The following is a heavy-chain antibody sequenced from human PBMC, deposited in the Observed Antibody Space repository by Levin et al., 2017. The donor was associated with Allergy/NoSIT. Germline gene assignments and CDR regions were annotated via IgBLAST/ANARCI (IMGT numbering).Heavy chain of an antibody. CDR2: IYSGGST. CDR1: GFTVSSNY. Sequence: GESLKISCAASGFTVSSNYMSWVRQAPGKGLEWVSVIYSGGSTYYADSVKGRFTISRDNSKNTLYLQMNSLRAEDTAVYYCARDHYGDYSFDYWGQGTLVTVSS. D-gene: IGHD4-17*01. V-gene: IGHV3-66*01. CDR3: ARDHYGDYSFDY. J-gene: IGHJ4*02.